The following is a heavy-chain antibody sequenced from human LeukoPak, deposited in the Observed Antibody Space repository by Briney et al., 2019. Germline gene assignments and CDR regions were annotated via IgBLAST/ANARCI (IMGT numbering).Heavy chain of an antibody. Sequence: SETLSLTCTVSGGSISSYYWSWIRQPPGKGLEWIGYIYYSGSTYYNPSLKSRVTISVDTSKNQFSLKLSSVTVADAAVYYCARGGAYGARGRYFDYWGQGTLVTVSS. V-gene: IGHV4-59*08. D-gene: IGHD4-17*01. CDR3: ARGGAYGARGRYFDY. CDR1: GGSISSYY. J-gene: IGHJ4*02. CDR2: IYYSGST.